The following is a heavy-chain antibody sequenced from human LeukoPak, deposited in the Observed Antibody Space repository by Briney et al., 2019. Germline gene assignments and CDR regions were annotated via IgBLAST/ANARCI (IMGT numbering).Heavy chain of an antibody. V-gene: IGHV3-7*01. CDR2: IKQDGSEK. J-gene: IGHJ3*02. Sequence: GGSLRLSCAASGFTFSTYWMSWVRQATGKGLEWVANIKQDGSEKYYVDSVKGRFTISRDNAKNSLYLQMNSLRAEDTAVYYCARDLGSDILTAGASDIWGQGTMVTVSS. CDR1: GFTFSTYW. CDR3: ARDLGSDILTAGASDI. D-gene: IGHD3-9*01.